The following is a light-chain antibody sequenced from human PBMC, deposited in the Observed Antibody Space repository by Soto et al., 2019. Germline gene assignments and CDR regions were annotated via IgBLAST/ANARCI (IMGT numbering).Light chain of an antibody. J-gene: IGKJ1*01. CDR1: QGISSY. Sequence: AIRVTQSPSSRSASTGDRVTITCRASQGISSYLAWYQQKPGKAPKLLIYAASTLQSGVPSRFSGSGSGTDFTLTISCLQSEDFATYYCQQYYSYPTFGQGTKVDIK. V-gene: IGKV1-8*01. CDR2: AAS. CDR3: QQYYSYPT.